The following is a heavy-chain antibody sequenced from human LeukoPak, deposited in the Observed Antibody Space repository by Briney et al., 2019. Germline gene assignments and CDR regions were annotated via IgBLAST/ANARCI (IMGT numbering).Heavy chain of an antibody. D-gene: IGHD1-26*01. CDR2: INPNSGGT. J-gene: IGHJ4*02. CDR3: ARGFVVGAINFDY. CDR1: GYTFTGYY. Sequence: GASVTVSCTASGYTFTGYYMHWVRQAPGQGLEWMGWINPNSGGTNYAQKFQGWVTMTRDTSISTAYMELSRLRSDDTAVYYCARGFVVGAINFDYWGQGTLVTVSS. V-gene: IGHV1-2*04.